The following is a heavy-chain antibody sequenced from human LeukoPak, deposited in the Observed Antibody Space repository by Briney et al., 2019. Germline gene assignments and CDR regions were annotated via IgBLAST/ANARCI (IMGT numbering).Heavy chain of an antibody. V-gene: IGHV4-30-2*01. CDR2: IYHSGST. J-gene: IGHJ3*02. CDR1: GGSISSGGYS. CDR3: ARGGVVTTRAFDI. Sequence: PSETLSLTCAVSGGSISSGGYSWSWIRQPPGKGLEWIGYIYHSGSTYYNPSLKSRVTISVDRSKNQFSLKLSSVTAADTAVYYCARGGVVTTRAFDIWGQGTMVTVSS. D-gene: IGHD2-21*02.